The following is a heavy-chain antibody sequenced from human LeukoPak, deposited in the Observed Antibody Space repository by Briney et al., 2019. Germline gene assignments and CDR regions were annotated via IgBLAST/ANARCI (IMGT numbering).Heavy chain of an antibody. CDR2: INHSRST. J-gene: IGHJ6*04. V-gene: IGHV4-34*01. CDR1: GGSFSGYY. CDR3: ARGQERFLEWLLDV. Sequence: PSETLSLTCAVYGGSFSGYYWSWIRQPPGKGLEWIGEINHSRSTNYNPSLKSRVTISVDTSKNQFSLKLSSVTAADTAVYYCARGQERFLEWLLDVWGKGTTVTVSS. D-gene: IGHD3-3*01.